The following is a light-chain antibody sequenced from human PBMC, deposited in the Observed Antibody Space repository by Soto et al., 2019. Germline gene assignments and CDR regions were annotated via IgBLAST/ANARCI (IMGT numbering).Light chain of an antibody. V-gene: IGKV3D-15*01. CDR3: QQYNDWPRGT. CDR2: DAS. CDR1: QSVSSY. Sequence: EIVLTQSPATLSLSPGERATLSCRASQSVSSYFAWYQQKPGQAPRLLIYDASNRATGIPARFSGSGSGTEFTLTISSLQSEDFAVYYCQQYNDWPRGTFGQGTKVEIK. J-gene: IGKJ1*01.